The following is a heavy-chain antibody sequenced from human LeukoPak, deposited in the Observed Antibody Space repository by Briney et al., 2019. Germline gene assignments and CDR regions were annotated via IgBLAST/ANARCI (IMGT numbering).Heavy chain of an antibody. D-gene: IGHD2-15*01. V-gene: IGHV4-59*01. CDR1: VGSISSYY. Sequence: SETLSLTCTVSVGSISSYYWSWIRQPPGKGLEWIGYIYYSGSTNYNPSLKSRVTISVDTSKNQFSLKLSSVTAADTAVYYCARGELRYCSGGSCSAYGMDVWGQGTTVTVSS. CDR2: IYYSGST. CDR3: ARGELRYCSGGSCSAYGMDV. J-gene: IGHJ6*02.